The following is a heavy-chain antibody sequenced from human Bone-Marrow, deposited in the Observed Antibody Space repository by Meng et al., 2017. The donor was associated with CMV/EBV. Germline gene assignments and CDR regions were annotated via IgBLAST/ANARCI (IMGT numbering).Heavy chain of an antibody. CDR1: GFTFSSYS. V-gene: IGHV3-30*03. J-gene: IGHJ6*02. D-gene: IGHD1-14*01. CDR3: ARDVFGITGYYYGMDV. Sequence: GESLKISCAASGFTFSSYSMNWVRQAPGKGLEWVAVISYDGSNKYYADSVKGRFTISRDNSKNTLYLQMNSLRAEDTAVYYCARDVFGITGYYYGMDVWGQGTTVTVSS. CDR2: ISYDGSNK.